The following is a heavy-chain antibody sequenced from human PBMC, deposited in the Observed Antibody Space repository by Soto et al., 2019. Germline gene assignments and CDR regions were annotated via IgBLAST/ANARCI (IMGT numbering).Heavy chain of an antibody. CDR2: INPNSGGT. Sequence: QVQLVQSGAEVKKPGASVKVSCKASGYTFTDYYMHWVRQAPGQGLEWMGWINPNSGGTNYAQKFQGWVTMTRDTSISTAYMELSRLRSDDTAVYYCARGAELELRPSWFDPWGQGTLVTVSS. CDR3: ARGAELELRPSWFDP. CDR1: GYTFTDYY. V-gene: IGHV1-2*04. D-gene: IGHD1-7*01. J-gene: IGHJ5*02.